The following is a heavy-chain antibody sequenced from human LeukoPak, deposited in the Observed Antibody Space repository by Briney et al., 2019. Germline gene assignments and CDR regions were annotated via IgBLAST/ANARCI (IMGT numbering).Heavy chain of an antibody. CDR1: GFTFSSYA. CDR3: ARTGTTGRYMDV. CDR2: TRNKANSYTT. V-gene: IGHV3-72*01. Sequence: GGSLRLSCAASGFTFSSYAMSWVRQAPGKGLEWVGRTRNKANSYTTEYAASVKGRFTISRDDSKNSLYLQMNSLKTEDTAVYYCARTGTTGRYMDVWGKGTTVTISS. J-gene: IGHJ6*03. D-gene: IGHD1-1*01.